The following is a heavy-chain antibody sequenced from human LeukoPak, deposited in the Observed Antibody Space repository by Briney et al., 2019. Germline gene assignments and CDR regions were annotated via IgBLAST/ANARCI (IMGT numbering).Heavy chain of an antibody. CDR2: ISSSSSYI. V-gene: IGHV3-21*01. CDR1: VFIYSSYS. Sequence: PGGALPLSCPASVFIYSSYSMNWVRQPPSKELEWVSSISSSSSYIYYADSVKGRFTISRDNAKNSLYLQMNSLRDEDTAVYYCARDGDSSGYYAAFDIWGQGTMVTVSS. D-gene: IGHD3-22*01. CDR3: ARDGDSSGYYAAFDI. J-gene: IGHJ3*02.